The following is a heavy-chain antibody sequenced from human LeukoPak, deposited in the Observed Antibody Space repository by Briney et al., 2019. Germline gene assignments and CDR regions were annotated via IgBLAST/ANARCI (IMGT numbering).Heavy chain of an antibody. CDR3: ARGDRVGATNFDY. D-gene: IGHD1-26*01. CDR2: FDPEDGET. V-gene: IGHV1-24*01. J-gene: IGHJ4*02. Sequence: ASVKVSCKVSGYTLTELSIHWVRQAPGKGLEWMGSFDPEDGETIYAQKFQGRVTMTEDTSTDTAYMELSSLRSEDTAVYYCARGDRVGATNFDYWGQGTLVTVSS. CDR1: GYTLTELS.